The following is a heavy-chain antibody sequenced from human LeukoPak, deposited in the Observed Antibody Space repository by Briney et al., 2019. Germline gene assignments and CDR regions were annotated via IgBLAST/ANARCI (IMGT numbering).Heavy chain of an antibody. CDR3: AKISSSAESNFDY. D-gene: IGHD6-25*01. J-gene: IGHJ4*02. V-gene: IGHV3-30*09. CDR1: GFTFSSFA. Sequence: GGSLRLSCAASGFTFSSFAMHWVRQAPGKGLEFVAVIWHDGSDKYYADSVKGRFAISRENSKNTVYLQMNDLRPEDTALYFCAKISSSAESNFDYWGQGTLLTVSS. CDR2: IWHDGSDK.